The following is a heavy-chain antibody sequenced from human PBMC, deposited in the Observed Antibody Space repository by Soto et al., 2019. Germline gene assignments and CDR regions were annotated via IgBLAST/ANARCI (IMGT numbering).Heavy chain of an antibody. D-gene: IGHD5-18*01. V-gene: IGHV1-2*02. CDR3: ARDTWIQLWLHYYYYGMDV. CDR1: GYTFTGYY. CDR2: INPNSGGT. J-gene: IGHJ6*02. Sequence: ASVKVSCKASGYTFTGYYMHWVRQAPGQGLEWMGWINPNSGGTNYAQKFQGRVTMTRDTSISTAYMELSRLRSDDTAVYYCARDTWIQLWLHYYYYGMDVWGQGTTATVS.